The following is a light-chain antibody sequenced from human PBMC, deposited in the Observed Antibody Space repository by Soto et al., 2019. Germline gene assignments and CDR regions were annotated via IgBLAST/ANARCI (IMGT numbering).Light chain of an antibody. CDR3: QPYNSYSRT. J-gene: IGKJ1*01. V-gene: IGKV1-5*03. CDR2: KAS. CDR1: QSISSW. Sequence: DIQMTQSPSTLSASVGDRVTITCWASQSISSWLAWYQQKPGKAPKLLIYKASILESGVPSRFSGSGSGTEFTLTISSLQPDDSATYYCQPYNSYSRTFGQGTKVDI.